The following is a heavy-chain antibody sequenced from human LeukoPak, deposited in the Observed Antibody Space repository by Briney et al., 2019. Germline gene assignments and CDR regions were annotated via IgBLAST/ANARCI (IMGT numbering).Heavy chain of an antibody. CDR1: GGSISSSSYY. V-gene: IGHV4-39*01. CDR2: IYYSGST. CDR3: ARQRGGFQH. Sequence: SETLSLTCTVSGGSISSSSYYWGWIRQPPGKGLEWIGSIYYSGSTYYDPSLKSRVTISVDTSKNQFSLKLSPVTAADTAVYYCARQRGGFQHWGQGTLVTVSS. J-gene: IGHJ1*01. D-gene: IGHD3-10*01.